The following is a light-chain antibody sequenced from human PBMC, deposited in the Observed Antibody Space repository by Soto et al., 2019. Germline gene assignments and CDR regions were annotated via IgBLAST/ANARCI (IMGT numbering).Light chain of an antibody. CDR1: QSVSSSY. Sequence: EIVLMESPGTLSLNTGERATLSCRASQSVSSSYLAWYQQKPGQAPRLLIYGASTRATGIPARFSGSGSGTDFTLSISRLEPEDFALYYCQQHDILPITFGQGTLLENK. V-gene: IGKV3-20*01. J-gene: IGKJ5*01. CDR3: QQHDILPIT. CDR2: GAS.